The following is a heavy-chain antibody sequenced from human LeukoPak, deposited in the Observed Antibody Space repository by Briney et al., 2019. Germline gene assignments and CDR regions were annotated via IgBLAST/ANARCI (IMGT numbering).Heavy chain of an antibody. D-gene: IGHD2-15*01. CDR3: AKGRFLDP. CDR2: INPNNGGT. Sequence: ASVKVSCKASGYTFTGYYVHWVRQAPGQGREWMGWINPNNGGTNYAQKFQGRVTMTTDTSISTAYMDLSSLRSDDTAVYYCAKGRFLDPWGQGTLVTVSS. CDR1: GYTFTGYY. J-gene: IGHJ5*02. V-gene: IGHV1-2*02.